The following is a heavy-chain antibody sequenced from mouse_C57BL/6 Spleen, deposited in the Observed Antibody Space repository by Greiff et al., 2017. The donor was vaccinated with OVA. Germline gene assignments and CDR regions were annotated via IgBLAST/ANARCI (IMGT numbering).Heavy chain of an antibody. CDR3: ARKSGKGGYDYAAMDD. D-gene: IGHD2-10*02. J-gene: IGHJ4*01. CDR2: IDASDSYT. V-gene: IGHV1-69*01. Sequence: QVQLQQPGAELVMPGASVKLSCKASGYTFTSYWMHWVKQRPGQGLAWIGEIDASDSYTNYNQKFKGKSTLTVDKSSSTAYMQLSSLTSEDSAVYYGARKSGKGGYDYAAMDDWGQGTSVTVSS. CDR1: GYTFTSYW.